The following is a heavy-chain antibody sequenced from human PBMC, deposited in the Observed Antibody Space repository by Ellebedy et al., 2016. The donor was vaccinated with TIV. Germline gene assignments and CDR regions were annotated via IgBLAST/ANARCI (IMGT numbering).Heavy chain of an antibody. J-gene: IGHJ4*02. CDR3: ARSSWREQQLNY. Sequence: SETLSLTXAVYGGSFSGYYWSWIRQPPGKGLEWIGEINHSGSTNYNPSLKSRVTISVDTSKNQFSLKLSSVTAADTAVYYCARSSWREQQLNYWGQGTLVTVSS. D-gene: IGHD6-13*01. CDR2: INHSGST. CDR1: GGSFSGYY. V-gene: IGHV4-34*01.